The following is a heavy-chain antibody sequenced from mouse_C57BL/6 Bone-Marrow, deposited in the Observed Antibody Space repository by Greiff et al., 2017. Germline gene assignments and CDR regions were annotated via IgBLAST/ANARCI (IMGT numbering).Heavy chain of an antibody. V-gene: IGHV1-54*01. D-gene: IGHD2-14*01. CDR2: INPGSGGT. J-gene: IGHJ2*01. CDR1: GYAFTNYL. Sequence: QVQLQQSGAELVRPGTSVKVSCKASGYAFTNYLIEWVKQRPGQGLEWIGLINPGSGGTNYNEKFKGKATLPADKSSSTAYMQLSSLTSEYSAVSFCARSHYGYGGLDWGQGTTLTVSA. CDR3: ARSHYGYGGLD.